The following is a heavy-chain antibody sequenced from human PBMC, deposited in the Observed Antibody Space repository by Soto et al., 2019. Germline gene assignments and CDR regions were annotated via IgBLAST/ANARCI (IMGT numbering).Heavy chain of an antibody. J-gene: IGHJ6*02. Sequence: QVHLVQSGAEVKKPGASVKVSCKASGYIFTGYHIHWVRQAPGRGLEWMGWINPNSGDTEYAQNFQGRVTMTRDTSFSFVYMEMSGLMSDDTAVYYCARDARGTRGFDEMDIWGQGTTVTVSS. D-gene: IGHD3-9*01. CDR2: INPNSGDT. CDR1: GYIFTGYH. CDR3: ARDARGTRGFDEMDI. V-gene: IGHV1-2*02.